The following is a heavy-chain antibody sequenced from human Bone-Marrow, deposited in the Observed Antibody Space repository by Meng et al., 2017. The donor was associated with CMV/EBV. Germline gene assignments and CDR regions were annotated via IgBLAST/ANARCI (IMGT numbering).Heavy chain of an antibody. V-gene: IGHV3-23*01. J-gene: IGHJ5*02. D-gene: IGHD2-2*01. CDR2: ISGSGGST. Sequence: GLTLSSYAMGWVRQAPGKGLEWVSAISGSGGSTYYADSVKGRFTISRDNSKNTLYLQMNSLRAEDTAVYYCANSEVIVVVPAARFDPWGQGPWSPSPQ. CDR1: GLTLSSYA. CDR3: ANSEVIVVVPAARFDP.